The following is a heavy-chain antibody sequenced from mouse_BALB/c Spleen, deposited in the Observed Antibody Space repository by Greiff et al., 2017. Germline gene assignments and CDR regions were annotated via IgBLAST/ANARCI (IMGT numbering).Heavy chain of an antibody. J-gene: IGHJ4*01. V-gene: IGHV1-69*02. CDR2: IDPSDSYT. Sequence: QVQLQQPGAELVKPGASVKLSCKASGYTFTSYWMHWVKQRPGQGLEWIGEIDPSDSYTNYNQKFKGKATLTVDKSSSTAYMQLSSLTSEDSAVYYCARRGAVVATDGYAMDYWGQGTSVTVSS. CDR3: ARRGAVVATDGYAMDY. D-gene: IGHD1-1*01. CDR1: GYTFTSYW.